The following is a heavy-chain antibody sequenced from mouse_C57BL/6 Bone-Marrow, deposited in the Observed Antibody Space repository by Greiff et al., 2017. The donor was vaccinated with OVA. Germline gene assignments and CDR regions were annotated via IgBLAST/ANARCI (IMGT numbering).Heavy chain of an antibody. CDR2: IDPENGDT. D-gene: IGHD1-1*01. Sequence: VQLKQSGAELVRPGASVKLSCTASGFNIKDDYMHWVKQRPEQGLEWIGWIDPENGDTEYASKFQGKATITADTSSNTAYLQLSSLTSEDTAVYYCTTVGSSHWYFDVWGTGTTVTVSS. CDR3: TTVGSSHWYFDV. J-gene: IGHJ1*03. V-gene: IGHV14-4*01. CDR1: GFNIKDDY.